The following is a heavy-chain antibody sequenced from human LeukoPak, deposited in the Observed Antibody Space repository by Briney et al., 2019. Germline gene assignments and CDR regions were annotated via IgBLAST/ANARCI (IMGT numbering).Heavy chain of an antibody. CDR3: ASSIFGVVPPAY. CDR1: GGSISSYY. Sequence: SETLSLTCTVSGGSISSYYWSWIRQPAGKGLEWIGRVYTSGSTTYNPSLKSRVTMSVDTSKNQFPLNLRSVTAADTAVYYCASSIFGVVPPAYWGQGTLVTVSS. D-gene: IGHD3-3*01. CDR2: VYTSGST. V-gene: IGHV4-4*07. J-gene: IGHJ4*02.